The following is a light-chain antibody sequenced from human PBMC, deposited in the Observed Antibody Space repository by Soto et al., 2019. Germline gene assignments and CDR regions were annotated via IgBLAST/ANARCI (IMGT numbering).Light chain of an antibody. J-gene: IGKJ5*01. CDR1: QSVSSND. Sequence: ETVLTQSPGTLSLSPGERATLSCRASQSVSSNDLVWYQQKPGQAPRLLISGVSTRATGIPDRFSGSGSGTDFSLTISRLEPEDVAVYYCQQYAPSPAITFGQGTRVEIK. CDR2: GVS. V-gene: IGKV3-20*01. CDR3: QQYAPSPAIT.